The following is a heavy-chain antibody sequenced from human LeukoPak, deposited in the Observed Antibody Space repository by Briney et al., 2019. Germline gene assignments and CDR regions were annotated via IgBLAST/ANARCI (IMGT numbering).Heavy chain of an antibody. D-gene: IGHD3-16*02. Sequence: GESLKISCKGSGYSFTSYWIGGVRQMPGKGLEWMGIIYPGDSDTRYSPSFQGQVTISADKSISTAYLQWSSLKASDSAMYYCARHPTRYYDYVWGSYRYGELDYWGQGTLVTVSS. J-gene: IGHJ4*02. V-gene: IGHV5-51*01. CDR1: GYSFTSYW. CDR2: IYPGDSDT. CDR3: ARHPTRYYDYVWGSYRYGELDY.